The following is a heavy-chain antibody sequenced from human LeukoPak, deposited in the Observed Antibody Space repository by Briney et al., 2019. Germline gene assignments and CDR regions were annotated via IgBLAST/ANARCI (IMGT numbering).Heavy chain of an antibody. D-gene: IGHD3-22*01. Sequence: SETLSLTYTVSGGSISSSSYYWGWIRQPPGKGLEWIGSIYYSGSTYYNPSLKSRVTISVDTSKNQFSLKLSSVTAADTAVYYCARHVRDYYDSSGYDYWGQGTLVTVSS. CDR3: ARHVRDYYDSSGYDY. CDR1: GGSISSSSYY. V-gene: IGHV4-39*01. CDR2: IYYSGST. J-gene: IGHJ4*02.